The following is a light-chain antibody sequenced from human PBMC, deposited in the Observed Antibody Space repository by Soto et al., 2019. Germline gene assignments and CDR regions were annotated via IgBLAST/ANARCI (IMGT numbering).Light chain of an antibody. CDR1: QSISSW. CDR2: KAS. V-gene: IGKV1-5*03. J-gene: IGKJ2*01. CDR3: QQYNSYST. Sequence: DIQMTQSPSTPSASVGDRVTITCRASQSISSWLAWYQQKPGKAPKLLIYKASSLESGVPSRFSGSGSGTEFTLTISSLQPDDFVTYYCQQYNSYSTFGQGTKLEIK.